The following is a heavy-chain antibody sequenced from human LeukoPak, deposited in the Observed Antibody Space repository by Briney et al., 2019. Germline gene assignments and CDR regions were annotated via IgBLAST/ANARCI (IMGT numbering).Heavy chain of an antibody. V-gene: IGHV3-7*01. CDR1: GFAFSSYW. CDR2: INQDGNSQ. D-gene: IGHD2-21*01. Sequence: GGSLRLSCEASGFAFSSYWASWVRHAPGKGLELVANINQDGNSQNYVDSVRGRFTISKDNAKNSVYLQMNSLRAEDTAVYYCARSLWPEDYWGQGILVTVSS. J-gene: IGHJ4*02. CDR3: ARSLWPEDY.